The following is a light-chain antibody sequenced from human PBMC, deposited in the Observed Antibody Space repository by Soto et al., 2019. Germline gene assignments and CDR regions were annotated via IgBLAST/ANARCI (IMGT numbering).Light chain of an antibody. V-gene: IGLV2-11*01. CDR3: CSYAGSYTWV. Sequence: QSALTQPRSVSGSPGQSVTISCTGTSSDVGDYNYVLWYQQHPGKATKLWVYAVNMRPSGVPDRFSGSKSGNTASLTISGLQAEDEADYSCCSYAGSYTWVFGGGTKLTVL. J-gene: IGLJ3*02. CDR1: SSDVGDYNY. CDR2: AVN.